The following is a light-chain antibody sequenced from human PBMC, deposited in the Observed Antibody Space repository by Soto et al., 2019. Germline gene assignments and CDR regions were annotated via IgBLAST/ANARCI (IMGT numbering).Light chain of an antibody. J-gene: IGKJ1*01. CDR3: QQYNNGPPWT. Sequence: EVVMTQSPVTLSVSPGERATLSCRASQSVSSNLAWYQQKPGQAPRLLIYGASTRATGVPARFSGSGSGTEFTLTISSLQAEDLAVYYCQQYNNGPPWTFGQGTKVEIK. CDR2: GAS. CDR1: QSVSSN. V-gene: IGKV3-15*01.